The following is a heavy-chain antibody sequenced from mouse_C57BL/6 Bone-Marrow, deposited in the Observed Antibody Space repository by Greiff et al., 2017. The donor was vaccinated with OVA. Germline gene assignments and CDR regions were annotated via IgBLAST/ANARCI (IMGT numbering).Heavy chain of an antibody. J-gene: IGHJ2*01. Sequence: ESGPGLVKPSQSLSLTCSVTGYSITSGYYWNWIRQFPGNKLEWMGYISYDGSNKYNPSLKNRISITRDTSKNQFFLKLNSVTTEDTATYYCARRGSNYVYFDYWGQGTTLTVSS. CDR3: ARRGSNYVYFDY. CDR1: GYSITSGYY. CDR2: ISYDGSN. V-gene: IGHV3-6*01. D-gene: IGHD2-5*01.